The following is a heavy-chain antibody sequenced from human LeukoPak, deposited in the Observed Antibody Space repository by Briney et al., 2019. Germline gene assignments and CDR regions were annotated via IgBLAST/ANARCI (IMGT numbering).Heavy chain of an antibody. CDR3: ARAKRWADAFDI. J-gene: IGHJ3*02. CDR1: GGSLSSSNW. CDR2: IYHRGST. D-gene: IGHD5-24*01. Sequence: PSETLSLTCAVSGGSLSSSNWWSWVRQPPGKGLEWIGEIYHRGSTNYNPSLKSRVTISVDKSKNQFSLKLSSVTAADTAVYYCARAKRWADAFDIWGQGTMVTVSS. V-gene: IGHV4-4*02.